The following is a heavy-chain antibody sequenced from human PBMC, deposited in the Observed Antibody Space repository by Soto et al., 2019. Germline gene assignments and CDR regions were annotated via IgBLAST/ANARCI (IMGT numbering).Heavy chain of an antibody. D-gene: IGHD3-22*01. CDR1: GFTFDDYA. V-gene: IGHV3-9*01. CDR3: AKDNGGYSGYGMDV. J-gene: IGHJ6*02. Sequence: SLRLSCAASGFTFDDYAMHWVRQAPGKGLEWVSGISWNSGSIGYADSVKGRFTISRDNAKNSLYLQMNSLRAEDTALYYCAKDNGGYSGYGMDVWGQGTTVTVSS. CDR2: ISWNSGSI.